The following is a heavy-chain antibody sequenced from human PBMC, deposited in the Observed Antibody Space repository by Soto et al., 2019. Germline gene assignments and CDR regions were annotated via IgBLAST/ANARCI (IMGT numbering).Heavy chain of an antibody. J-gene: IGHJ4*02. CDR3: ARDVGSGSYYSGFFDY. CDR1: GFTFSSYA. D-gene: IGHD1-26*01. CDR2: ISYDGSNK. V-gene: IGHV3-30-3*01. Sequence: VQLVESGGGVVQPGRSLRLSCAASGFTFSSYAMHWVRQAPGKGLEWVAVISYDGSNKYYADSVKGRFTISRDNSKNTLYLQMNSLRAEDTAVYYCARDVGSGSYYSGFFDYWGQGTLVTVSS.